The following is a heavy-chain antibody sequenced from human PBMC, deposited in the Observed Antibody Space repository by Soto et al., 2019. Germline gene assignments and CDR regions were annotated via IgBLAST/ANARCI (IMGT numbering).Heavy chain of an antibody. J-gene: IGHJ4*02. CDR1: GYTFTSYG. Sequence: GASVKVSCKASGYTFTSYGISWVRQAPGQGLEWMGWISDYNGNTNYAQKLQGRVTMTTDTSTSTAYMELRSLRSDDTAVYYCARTYCTNGVCYTRTGAFDYWGQGTLVTVSS. CDR2: ISDYNGNT. CDR3: ARTYCTNGVCYTRTGAFDY. V-gene: IGHV1-18*01. D-gene: IGHD2-8*01.